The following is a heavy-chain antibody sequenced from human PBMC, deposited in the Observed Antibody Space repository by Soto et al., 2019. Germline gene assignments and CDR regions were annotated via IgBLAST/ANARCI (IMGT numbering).Heavy chain of an antibody. D-gene: IGHD1-20*01. Sequence: ASVKVSCKASGFTFSSYAMHWVRQAPGQRLEWMGWIHAGNGNTKYSQKFQGRVTITRDTSASTAYLELSSLRSEDTAVYYCARGGYNWNDVKEYWGQGTLVTVSS. CDR3: ARGGYNWNDVKEY. CDR1: GFTFSSYA. CDR2: IHAGNGNT. J-gene: IGHJ4*02. V-gene: IGHV1-3*01.